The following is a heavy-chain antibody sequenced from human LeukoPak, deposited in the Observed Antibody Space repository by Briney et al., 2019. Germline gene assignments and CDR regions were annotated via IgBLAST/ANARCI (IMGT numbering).Heavy chain of an antibody. D-gene: IGHD2-2*01. Sequence: GGSLRLSCAASGFTFSSYGMHWVRQAPGKGLGGVAFIRYDGSNKYYADSVKGRFTISRDNSKNTLYLQMNSLRAEDTAVYYCAKDFGIVVVPAAISLMDVWGKGTTVTVSS. CDR2: IRYDGSNK. J-gene: IGHJ6*03. CDR3: AKDFGIVVVPAAISLMDV. V-gene: IGHV3-30*02. CDR1: GFTFSSYG.